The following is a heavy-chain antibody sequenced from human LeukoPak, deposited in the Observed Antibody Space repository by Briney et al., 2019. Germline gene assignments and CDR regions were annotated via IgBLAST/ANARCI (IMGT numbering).Heavy chain of an antibody. J-gene: IGHJ4*02. D-gene: IGHD3-3*01. CDR2: INPNSGGT. CDR1: GYTFTGSY. CDR3: ARSYDFATVDY. V-gene: IGHV1-2*02. Sequence: ASVKVSCKASGYTFTGSYLHWVRQAPGQGLEWMGWINPNSGGTNYAQKFQGRVTMTRDTSISTAYMELSRLRSDDTAVYYCARSYDFATVDYWGQGTLVTVSS.